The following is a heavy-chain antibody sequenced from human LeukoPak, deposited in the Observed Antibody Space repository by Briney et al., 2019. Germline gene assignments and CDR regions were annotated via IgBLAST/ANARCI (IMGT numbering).Heavy chain of an antibody. CDR1: GFTVSSNY. Sequence: GGSLRLSCAASGFTVSSNYMSWVRQAPGKGLEWVSVIYSGGSTYYADSVKGRFTISRDNAKNSLYLQMNSLRAEDTAVYYCAKATVAGRGAFDIWGQGTMVTVSS. J-gene: IGHJ3*02. CDR2: IYSGGST. V-gene: IGHV3-53*01. CDR3: AKATVAGRGAFDI. D-gene: IGHD6-19*01.